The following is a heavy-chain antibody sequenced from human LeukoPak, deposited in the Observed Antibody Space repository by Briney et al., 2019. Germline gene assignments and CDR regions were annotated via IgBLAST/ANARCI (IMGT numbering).Heavy chain of an antibody. CDR1: GFSLSSSGVG. Sequence: SGPTLVNPTQTLTLTCTFSGFSLSSSGVGVGWIRQPPGKALEWLAPIYWDDDKRYSPSLKTRLTITKDTSKNQVVLTMTNMDPVDTGTYYCAHSRHTARVENWGQGTLVTVSS. CDR3: AHSRHTARVEN. V-gene: IGHV2-5*02. J-gene: IGHJ4*02. CDR2: IYWDDDK. D-gene: IGHD5-18*01.